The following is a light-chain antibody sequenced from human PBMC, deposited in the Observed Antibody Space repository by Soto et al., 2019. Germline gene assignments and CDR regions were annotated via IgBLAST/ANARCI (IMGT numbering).Light chain of an antibody. V-gene: IGKV1-12*01. Sequence: DIQMTQSPSSVSASVGDRVTITCRASQGISTNVAWYQQKPGTAPKLLIYAASSLQSGVPPRFSGGGSGTDFTLTIGSLQPEDFAIYYCQQANRVPLSFGQGTRLEIE. CDR3: QQANRVPLS. J-gene: IGKJ5*01. CDR1: QGISTN. CDR2: AAS.